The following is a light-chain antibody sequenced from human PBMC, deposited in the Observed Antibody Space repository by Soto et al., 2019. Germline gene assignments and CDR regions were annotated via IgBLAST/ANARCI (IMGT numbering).Light chain of an antibody. J-gene: IGLJ2*01. CDR2: EVS. CDR3: SSYTTIKTVV. CDR1: SSDIGTYKY. V-gene: IGLV2-14*01. Sequence: QSALTQPASVSGSPGQSITISCTGTSSDIGTYKYVSWFQHYPGKAPKLIIFEVSNRPSGISDRFSGFKSANTAYLTISGVQPEDEADYHCSSYTTIKTVVFGGGTKVTLL.